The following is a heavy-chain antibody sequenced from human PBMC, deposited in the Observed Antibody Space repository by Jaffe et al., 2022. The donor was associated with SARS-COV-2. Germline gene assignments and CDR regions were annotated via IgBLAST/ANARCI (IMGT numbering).Heavy chain of an antibody. Sequence: EVQLVESGGGLVKAGGSLRLSCAASGFTFRNYNMNWVRQAPGKGLEWVSFISNSGRHNYYADSLKGRFTVSRDNAKNSLFLQMDGLRAEDTAVYYCARDSGESYFDYWGQGSLVAVSS. CDR2: ISNSGRHN. V-gene: IGHV3-21*01. J-gene: IGHJ4*02. D-gene: IGHD3-10*01. CDR3: ARDSGESYFDY. CDR1: GFTFRNYN.